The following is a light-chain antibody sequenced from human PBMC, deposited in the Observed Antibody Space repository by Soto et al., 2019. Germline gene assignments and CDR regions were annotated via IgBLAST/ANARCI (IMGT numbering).Light chain of an antibody. V-gene: IGLV2-14*01. CDR3: SSYRSRSTVV. Sequence: QSTLTQPASVSGTPGQSITISCTGTSSDVGGYNYVSWYQQHPGKAPKLIIYDVSNRPSGVSNRFSGSKSGNTASLTISGLQAEDEADYYCSSYRSRSTVVFGGGTKLTV. CDR1: SSDVGGYNY. CDR2: DVS. J-gene: IGLJ2*01.